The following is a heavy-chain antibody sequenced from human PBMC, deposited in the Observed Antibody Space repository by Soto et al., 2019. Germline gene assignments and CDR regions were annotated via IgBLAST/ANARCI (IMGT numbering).Heavy chain of an antibody. CDR1: GYSFTSYW. V-gene: IGHV5-10-1*01. J-gene: IGHJ4*02. Sequence: PGESLKISCKGSGYSFTSYWISWVRQMPGKGLEWMGRIDPSDSYTNYSPSFQGHVTISADKSISTAYLQWSSLKASDTAIYYCARLAVTSSTHFDYWGQGTPVTVSS. D-gene: IGHD2-21*02. CDR3: ARLAVTSSTHFDY. CDR2: IDPSDSYT.